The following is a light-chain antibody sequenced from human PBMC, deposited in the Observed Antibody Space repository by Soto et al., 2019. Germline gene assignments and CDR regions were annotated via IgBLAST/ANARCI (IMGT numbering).Light chain of an antibody. V-gene: IGKV3-11*01. CDR2: DAS. J-gene: IGKJ3*01. Sequence: IVLTQSPATLSLSPWERAILSCRASQSVGTYLAWYQQKPGQAPRLLIYDASNRATGIPARFGGSGSGTDFTLTINSLEPEDFAVYYCQQRSNWPGTFGPGTKVDIK. CDR3: QQRSNWPGT. CDR1: QSVGTY.